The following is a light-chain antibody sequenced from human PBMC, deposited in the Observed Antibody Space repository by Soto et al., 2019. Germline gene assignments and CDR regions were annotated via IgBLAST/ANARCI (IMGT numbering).Light chain of an antibody. J-gene: IGLJ1*01. CDR1: SSDVGGYNY. CDR2: DVV. V-gene: IGLV2-14*01. CDR3: SSYTSSSTYV. Sequence: QSVLTQPASVSGSPGQSITISCTGTSSDVGGYNYVSWYQQHPGKAPKLMISDVVNRPSGVSDRFSGSKSGNTASLTISGLQAEDEADYHCSSYTSSSTYVFGTGTKATVL.